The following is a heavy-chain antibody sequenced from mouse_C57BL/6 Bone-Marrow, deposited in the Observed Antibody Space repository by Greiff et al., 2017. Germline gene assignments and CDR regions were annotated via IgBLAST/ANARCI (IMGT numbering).Heavy chain of an antibody. J-gene: IGHJ2*01. V-gene: IGHV5-16*01. CDR3: ARDRGYDYFDY. D-gene: IGHD2-3*01. Sequence: EVKVVESEGGLVQPGSSMKLSCTASGFTFSDYYMAWVRQVPEKGLEWVANINYDGSSTYYLDSLKSRFIISRDNAKNILYLQMSSLKSEDTATYYCARDRGYDYFDYWGQGTTLTVSS. CDR1: GFTFSDYY. CDR2: INYDGSST.